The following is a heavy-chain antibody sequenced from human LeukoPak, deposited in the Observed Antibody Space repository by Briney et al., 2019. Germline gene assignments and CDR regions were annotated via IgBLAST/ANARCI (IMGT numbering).Heavy chain of an antibody. V-gene: IGHV3-9*03. CDR2: ISWNSGNI. CDR3: AKASGSYYYYYIDV. J-gene: IGHJ6*03. CDR1: GFTFDDYA. D-gene: IGHD3-10*01. Sequence: GRSLRLSCAASGFTFDDYAMHWVRQAPGKGLEWVSGISWNSGNIDYADSVKGRFTISRDNTKNSLYLQMNSLRAEDMALYYCAKASGSYYYYYIDVWGKGTTVTVSS.